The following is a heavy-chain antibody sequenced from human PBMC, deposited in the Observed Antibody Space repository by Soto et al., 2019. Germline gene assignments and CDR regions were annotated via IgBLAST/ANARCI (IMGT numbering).Heavy chain of an antibody. D-gene: IGHD1-26*01. CDR2: IKQDGSEK. V-gene: IGHV3-7*01. CDR1: GFTFSSYW. J-gene: IGHJ3*02. Sequence: GGSLRLSCAASGFTFSSYWMSWVRQAPGKGLEWVANIKQDGSEKYYVDSVKGRFTISRDNAKNSLYLQMNSLRAEDTAVYYCARAPVKYSGRYYAFDIWGQGTMVTVSS. CDR3: ARAPVKYSGRYYAFDI.